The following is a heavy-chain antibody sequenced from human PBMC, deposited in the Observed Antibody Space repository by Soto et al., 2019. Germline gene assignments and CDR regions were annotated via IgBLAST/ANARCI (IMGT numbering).Heavy chain of an antibody. V-gene: IGHV3-73*01. Sequence: GGSLRLSCAASGFTFSGSAKHWVRQASGKGLEWVGRIRSKANSYATAYAASVKGRFTISRDDSKNTAYLQMNSLKTEDTAVYYCTSSPGYCSGGSCKYYYYYGMDVWGQGTTVTVSS. CDR3: TSSPGYCSGGSCKYYYYYGMDV. CDR2: IRSKANSYAT. D-gene: IGHD2-15*01. CDR1: GFTFSGSA. J-gene: IGHJ6*02.